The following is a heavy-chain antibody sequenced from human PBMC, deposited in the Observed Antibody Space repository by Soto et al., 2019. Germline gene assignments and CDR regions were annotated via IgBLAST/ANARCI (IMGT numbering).Heavy chain of an antibody. CDR3: ARAGWYRFDY. D-gene: IGHD6-19*01. V-gene: IGHV3-30*03. CDR1: GFTFSSYG. J-gene: IGHJ4*02. Sequence: PGGSLRLSCAASGFTFSSYGMHWVRQAPGKGLEWVAVISYDGSNKYYADSVKGRFTISRDNSKNTLFLQMNSLRVEDTAVYYCARAGWYRFDYWGQGTLVTVSS. CDR2: ISYDGSNK.